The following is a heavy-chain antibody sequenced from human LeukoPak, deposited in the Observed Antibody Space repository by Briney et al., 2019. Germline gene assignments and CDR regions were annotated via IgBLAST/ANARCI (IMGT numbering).Heavy chain of an antibody. D-gene: IGHD1/OR15-1a*01. CDR2: IKRKADGETT. V-gene: IGHV3-15*01. CDR3: ATLTYRWNIGY. J-gene: IGHJ4*02. Sequence: GGSLRLSCAASGFTFSNAWMSWDRQAPGKGLEWVGLIKRKADGETTDYAAPVKGRFTISRDDSENTLHLQMNSLRTEDTAVYFCATLTYRWNIGYWGQGTLVTVSS. CDR1: GFTFSNAW.